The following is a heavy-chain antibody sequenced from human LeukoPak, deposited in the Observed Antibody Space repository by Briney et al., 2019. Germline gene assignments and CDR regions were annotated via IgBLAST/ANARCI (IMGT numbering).Heavy chain of an antibody. V-gene: IGHV3-9*01. J-gene: IGHJ6*02. Sequence: GRSLRLSCAASGFTFDDYAMHWVRQAPGKGLEWVSGISWNSGSIGYADSVKGRFTISRDNAKNSLYLQMNSLRAEDTALYYCAKGDYYDSSGYSPYYYYYDMDVWGQGTTVTVSS. CDR1: GFTFDDYA. D-gene: IGHD3-22*01. CDR2: ISWNSGSI. CDR3: AKGDYYDSSGYSPYYYYYDMDV.